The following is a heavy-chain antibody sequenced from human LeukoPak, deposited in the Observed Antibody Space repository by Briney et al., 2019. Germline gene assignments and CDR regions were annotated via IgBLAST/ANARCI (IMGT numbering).Heavy chain of an antibody. Sequence: GRSLRLSCAASGFTFSSYGMHWVRQAPGKGLEWVAVIWYDGSNKYYADSVKGRFTISRDNPKNMLYLQMNSLRAEDTAVYYCAREESARFSMIVAFDIWGQGTMVTVSS. CDR3: AREESARFSMIVAFDI. CDR2: IWYDGSNK. CDR1: GFTFSSYG. V-gene: IGHV3-33*01. D-gene: IGHD3-22*01. J-gene: IGHJ3*02.